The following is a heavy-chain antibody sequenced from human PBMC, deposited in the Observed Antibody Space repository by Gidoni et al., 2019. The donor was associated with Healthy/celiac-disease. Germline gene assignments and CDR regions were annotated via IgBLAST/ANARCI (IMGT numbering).Heavy chain of an antibody. CDR1: GFTGSSTY. CDR3: ARESFQADDPASESIAAAEAFDI. Sequence: EVQLVESGGGLVQTGGSLCLSCAASGFTGSSTYRSGVRQAPGKGLEWVSVIYSGGSTYYADSVKGRFTISRDNSKNTLYLQMNSLRAEDTAVYYCARESFQADDPASESIAAAEAFDIWGQGTMVTVSS. D-gene: IGHD6-13*01. J-gene: IGHJ3*02. V-gene: IGHV3-66*02. CDR2: IYSGGST.